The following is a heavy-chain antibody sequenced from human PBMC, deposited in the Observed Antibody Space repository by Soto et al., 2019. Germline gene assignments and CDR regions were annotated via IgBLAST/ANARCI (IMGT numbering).Heavy chain of an antibody. Sequence: PSETLSLTCAVYGGSFSGYYWSWIRQPPGKGLEWIGEINPSGSTHSPPSLPSRVTISVDTSKNQFSLKLSSVTAADTAVYYCARTQQQRAFFDYGGQGTLVTVSS. J-gene: IGHJ4*02. V-gene: IGHV4-34*01. CDR3: ARTQQQRAFFDY. D-gene: IGHD6-13*01. CDR2: INPSGST. CDR1: GGSFSGYY.